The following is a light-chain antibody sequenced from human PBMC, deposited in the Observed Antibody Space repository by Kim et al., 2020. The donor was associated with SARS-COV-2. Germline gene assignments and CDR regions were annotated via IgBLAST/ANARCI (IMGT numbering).Light chain of an antibody. J-gene: IGKJ2*01. CDR3: QQYNSYAYT. CDR1: QSISSW. V-gene: IGKV1-5*03. CDR2: KAS. Sequence: ASVGNRVTIPCRASQSISSWLAWYQQKPGKAPKLLIYKASSLESGVPSRFSGSGSGTEFTLTISSLQPDDFATYYYQQYNSYAYTFGQGTKLEI.